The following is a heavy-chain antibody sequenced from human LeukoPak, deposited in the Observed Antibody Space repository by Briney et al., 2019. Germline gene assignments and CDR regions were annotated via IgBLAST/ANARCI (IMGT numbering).Heavy chain of an antibody. CDR1: GDSISSYY. CDR2: IHTSGST. Sequence: SETLSLTCTVPGDSISSYYWSWIRQPAGKGLEWIGRIHTSGSTNSNPSLKSRVTMSVDTSKNQLSLKLSSVTAADTAVYYCARGGYYYGSGTFDYWGQGTLVTVSS. D-gene: IGHD3-10*01. V-gene: IGHV4-4*07. J-gene: IGHJ4*02. CDR3: ARGGYYYGSGTFDY.